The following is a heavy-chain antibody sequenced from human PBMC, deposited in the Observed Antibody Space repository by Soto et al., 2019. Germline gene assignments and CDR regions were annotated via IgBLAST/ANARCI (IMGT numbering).Heavy chain of an antibody. J-gene: IGHJ4*02. D-gene: IGHD6-6*01. CDR1: GFTFSSYW. CDR2: INSDGSST. Sequence: GGSLRLSCAASGFTFSSYWMHWVRQAPGKGLVWVSRINSDGSSTSYADSVRGRFTISRDNAKNTLYLQMNSLRAEDTAVYYCARDGGYSSSLRSGELYGYWGPGPTVT. CDR3: ARDGGYSSSLRSGELYGY. V-gene: IGHV3-74*01.